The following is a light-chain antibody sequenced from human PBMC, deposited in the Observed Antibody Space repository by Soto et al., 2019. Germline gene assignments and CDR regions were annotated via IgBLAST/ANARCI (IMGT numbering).Light chain of an antibody. Sequence: QSALTQPASVSGSPGQSITISCTGTSSDVGSYNLVSWYQQHPGKAPKLMIYEGSKRPSGVSNRFSGSKSGNTASLTISGLQAADEADYYCCSYAGSSTSVVFGGGT. CDR3: CSYAGSSTSVV. J-gene: IGLJ2*01. CDR1: SSDVGSYNL. V-gene: IGLV2-23*01. CDR2: EGS.